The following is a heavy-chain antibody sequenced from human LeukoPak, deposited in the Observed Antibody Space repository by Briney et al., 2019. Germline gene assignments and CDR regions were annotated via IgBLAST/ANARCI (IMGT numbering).Heavy chain of an antibody. D-gene: IGHD2-15*01. V-gene: IGHV4-39*07. J-gene: IGHJ5*02. CDR2: IYYSGST. CDR1: GCFISSSSYY. Sequence: SETLSLTCTVSGCFISSSSYYWGWIRQPPGKGLEWIGSIYYSGSTYYNPSLKSRVTISVDTSKNQFSLKLSSVTAADTAVYYCARDLVVVVAAQMYNWFDPWGQGTLVTVSS. CDR3: ARDLVVVVAAQMYNWFDP.